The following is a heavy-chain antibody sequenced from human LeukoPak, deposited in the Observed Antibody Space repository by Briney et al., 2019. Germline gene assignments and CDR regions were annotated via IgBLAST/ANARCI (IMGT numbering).Heavy chain of an antibody. CDR2: IYYSGST. J-gene: IGHJ4*02. CDR1: GGSISSSSYY. CDR3: ARGVSSGGSYYFDY. D-gene: IGHD2-15*01. Sequence: SETLSLTCTVSGGSISSSSYYWGWIRQPAGKGLEWIASIYYSGSTYYNPSLKSRVTISGDTSKDQFSLKLSSVTAADTAVYYCARGVSSGGSYYFDYWGQGTLVTVSS. V-gene: IGHV4-39*01.